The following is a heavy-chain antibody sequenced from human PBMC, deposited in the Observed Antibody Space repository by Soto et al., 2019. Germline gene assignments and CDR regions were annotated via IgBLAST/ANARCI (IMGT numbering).Heavy chain of an antibody. J-gene: IGHJ6*02. V-gene: IGHV4-59*01. D-gene: IGHD6-13*01. CDR3: AREIAAAPWGIDP. CDR1: CCSIRSFY. CDR2: IYYSGST. Sequence: SSGTPSPTCPFSCCSIRSFYWSWVPQPPGKGLEWIGYIYYSGSTNYNPSLKSRVTISVDTSKNQSSLKLSSVTAADTAVYYCAREIAAAPWGIDPWGQGTTVTVSS.